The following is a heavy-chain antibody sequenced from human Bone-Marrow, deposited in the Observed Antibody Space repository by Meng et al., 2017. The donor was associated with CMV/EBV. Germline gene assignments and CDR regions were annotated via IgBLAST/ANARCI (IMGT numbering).Heavy chain of an antibody. CDR2: IKPKSGGT. J-gene: IGHJ4*02. CDR1: GYTFTDYY. D-gene: IGHD2-2*01. V-gene: IGHV1-2*02. CDR3: ASEKGYCSSTSCYEY. Sequence: ASVKVSCKSSGYTFTDYYIQWVRQAPGQGLEWVGWIKPKSGGTNYAQKLQGRVTMTIDTSITTAYMELSSLRPDDTAVYYCASEKGYCSSTSCYEYWGQGTLVTVSS.